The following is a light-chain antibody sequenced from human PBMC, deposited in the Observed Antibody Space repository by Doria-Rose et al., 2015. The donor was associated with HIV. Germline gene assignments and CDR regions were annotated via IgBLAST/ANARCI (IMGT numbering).Light chain of an antibody. CDR2: AAS. J-gene: IGKJ5*01. CDR3: QQYYSYPRA. CDR1: QGISSY. Sequence: TQPPSSFSASTGDRVTITCRASQGISSYLAWYQQKPGKAPNLLIYAASTLQSGVPSRFGGSGSGTDFTLTISCLQSEDFATYYCQQYYSYPRAFGQGTRLETK. V-gene: IGKV1-8*01.